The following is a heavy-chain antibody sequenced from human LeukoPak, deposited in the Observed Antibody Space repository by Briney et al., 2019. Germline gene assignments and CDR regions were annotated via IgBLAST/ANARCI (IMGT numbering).Heavy chain of an antibody. CDR1: GYSISSGYY. Sequence: PSETLSLTCTVSGYSISSGYYWGWIRQPPGKGLEWIGSIYHSGSTYYNPSLKSRVTISVDTSKNQFSLKLSSVTAADTAVYYCARHPRRGDCSSTSCRRWNNNWFDPWGQGTLVTVSS. CDR3: ARHPRRGDCSSTSCRRWNNNWFDP. J-gene: IGHJ5*02. V-gene: IGHV4-38-2*02. CDR2: IYHSGST. D-gene: IGHD2-2*01.